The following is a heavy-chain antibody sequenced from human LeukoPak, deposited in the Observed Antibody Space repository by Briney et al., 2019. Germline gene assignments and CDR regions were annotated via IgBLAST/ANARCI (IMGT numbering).Heavy chain of an antibody. D-gene: IGHD1-26*01. J-gene: IGHJ4*02. CDR2: IYSSGST. CDR3: ARGGGSYPFDY. CDR1: GGSISSGSYY. V-gene: IGHV4-61*02. Sequence: SETLSLTCTVSGGSISSGSYYWSWIRQPAGKGLEWIGRIYSSGSTNYNPSLKRRVTISVDTSKNQFSLELSSVTAADTAVYYCARGGGSYPFDYWGQGTLVTVSS.